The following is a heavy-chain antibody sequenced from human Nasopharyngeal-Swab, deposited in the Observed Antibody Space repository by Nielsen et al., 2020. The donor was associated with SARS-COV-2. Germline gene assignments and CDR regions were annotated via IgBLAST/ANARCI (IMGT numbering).Heavy chain of an antibody. CDR3: AHSALGYSSGWELDY. V-gene: IGHV2-5*02. Sequence: SGPPQVTPTESLMTTCTFSGFALSTRVVGEGCIRQPPGKALEWLALIYWDDDKRYSPSLKSRLTITKDTSKNQVVLTMTNMDPVDTATYYCAHSALGYSSGWELDYWGQGTLVTVSS. D-gene: IGHD6-19*01. J-gene: IGHJ4*02. CDR1: GFALSTRVVG. CDR2: IYWDDDK.